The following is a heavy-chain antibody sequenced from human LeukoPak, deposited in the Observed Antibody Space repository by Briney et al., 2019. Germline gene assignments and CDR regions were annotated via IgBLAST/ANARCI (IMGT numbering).Heavy chain of an antibody. V-gene: IGHV1-2*04. CDR3: ARGDDYGDYVLDY. J-gene: IGHJ4*02. CDR2: INPNSGGT. Sequence: ASVKVSCTASGYTFTGYYMHWVRQAPGQGLEWMGWINPNSGGTNYAQKFQGWVTMTRDTSISTAYMELSRLRSDDTAVYYCARGDDYGDYVLDYWGQGTLVTVSS. D-gene: IGHD4-17*01. CDR1: GYTFTGYY.